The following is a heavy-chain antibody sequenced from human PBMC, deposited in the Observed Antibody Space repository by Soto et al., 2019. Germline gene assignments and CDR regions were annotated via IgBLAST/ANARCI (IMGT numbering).Heavy chain of an antibody. V-gene: IGHV4-59*01. Sequence: QVQLQESGPGLVKPSETLSLTCTVSGGSISSYYWSWIRQPPGKGLEWIGYIYYSGSTNYNPSLKSRVTISVDTSENQFSLKLSSVTAADTAVYYCARGGIRFDYWGQGTLVTVSS. CDR2: IYYSGST. CDR3: ARGGIRFDY. J-gene: IGHJ4*02. CDR1: GGSISSYY. D-gene: IGHD3-16*01.